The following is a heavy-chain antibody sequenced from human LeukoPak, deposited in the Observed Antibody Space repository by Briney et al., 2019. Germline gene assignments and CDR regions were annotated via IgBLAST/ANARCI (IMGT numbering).Heavy chain of an antibody. V-gene: IGHV3-21*01. J-gene: IGHJ4*02. Sequence: GGSLTLSCAASGFTFSSYSMNWLRQAPGKGLDWVSSISSSSSYIYYADSVKGRFTISRDNAKNSLYLQMNSLRAEDTAVYYCARDAPVLRFLEFDYWGQGTLVTVSS. CDR3: ARDAPVLRFLEFDY. CDR1: GFTFSSYS. D-gene: IGHD3-3*01. CDR2: ISSSSSYI.